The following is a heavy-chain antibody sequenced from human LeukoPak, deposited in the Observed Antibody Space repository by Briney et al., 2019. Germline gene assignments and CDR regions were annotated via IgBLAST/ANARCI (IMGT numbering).Heavy chain of an antibody. J-gene: IGHJ6*03. Sequence: PSETLSLTCAVYGGSFSGYHWSWIRQPPGKGLEWIGEINHSGSTNYNPSLKSRVTISVDTSKNQFSLKLSSVTAADTAVYYCARGVGYCSSTSCYLPNYYYYYMDVWGKGTMVTVSS. CDR3: ARGVGYCSSTSCYLPNYYYYYMDV. CDR1: GGSFSGYH. D-gene: IGHD2-2*01. V-gene: IGHV4-34*01. CDR2: INHSGST.